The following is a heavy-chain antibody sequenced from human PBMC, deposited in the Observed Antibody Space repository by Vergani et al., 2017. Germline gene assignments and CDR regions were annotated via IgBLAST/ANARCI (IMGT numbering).Heavy chain of an antibody. Sequence: EVQLVESGGGLVQPGGSLRLSCAASGFTFSSYWMHWVRQAPGKGLVWVSLINSDGSSTSYADSVKGRFTISRDNGKNTLYLQMNSLRAEDTSVYYCARGSVTGPDLFDYWGQGTLVTVSS. J-gene: IGHJ4*02. V-gene: IGHV3-74*01. CDR2: INSDGSST. CDR3: ARGSVTGPDLFDY. D-gene: IGHD2-21*02. CDR1: GFTFSSYW.